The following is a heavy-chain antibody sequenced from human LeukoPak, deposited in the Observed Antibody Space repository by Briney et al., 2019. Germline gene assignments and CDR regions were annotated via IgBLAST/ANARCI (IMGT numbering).Heavy chain of an antibody. D-gene: IGHD6-6*01. Sequence: SETLSLTCTVSGGSISSYYWNWIRQPPGKGLEWIGYIYYSGSTKYNPSLKSRVTISVDTSKNQFSLKLSSVTAADTAVYYCARQAGRIADRPADWFDPWSQGTLVTVSS. J-gene: IGHJ5*02. CDR1: GGSISSYY. V-gene: IGHV4-59*08. CDR3: ARQAGRIADRPADWFDP. CDR2: IYYSGST.